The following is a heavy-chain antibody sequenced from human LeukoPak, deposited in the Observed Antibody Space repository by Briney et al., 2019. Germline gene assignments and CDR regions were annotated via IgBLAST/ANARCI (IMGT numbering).Heavy chain of an antibody. CDR3: VGWRF. D-gene: IGHD6-19*01. CDR2: ISYDGSNK. CDR1: GFTFSNYA. Sequence: GGSLRLSCAASGFTFSNYAMYWVRQAPGKGLEWVAVISYDGSNKYYADSVKGRFTISRDNSKNTLYLQMNSLRAEDTAVYYCVGWRFWGQGTLVTVSS. V-gene: IGHV3-30*04. J-gene: IGHJ4*02.